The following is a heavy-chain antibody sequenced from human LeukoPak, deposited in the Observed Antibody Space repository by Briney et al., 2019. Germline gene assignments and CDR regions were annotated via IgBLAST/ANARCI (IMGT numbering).Heavy chain of an antibody. J-gene: IGHJ4*02. D-gene: IGHD6-19*01. V-gene: IGHV3-30*04. CDR3: ARGGYNSDWSRIDY. CDR1: GFTFSSYA. Sequence: PGGSLRLSCAASGFTFSSYAMHWVRQAPGKGLEWVALISYDGSKNNYADSVKGRFTISRDNYNNTLYLQMNSLRAEDTAVYYCARGGYNSDWSRIDYWGQGTLVTVSS. CDR2: ISYDGSKN.